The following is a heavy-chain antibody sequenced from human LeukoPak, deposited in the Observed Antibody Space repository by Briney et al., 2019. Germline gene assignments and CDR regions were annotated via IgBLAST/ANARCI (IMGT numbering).Heavy chain of an antibody. Sequence: GGSLRLSCAASGFTFSSYGMHWVRQAPGKGLEWVAVISYDGSNKYYADSVKGRFTISRDNSKNTLYLQMNSLRSEDTAVYYCARAANIVVVVAATDYYYYGMDVWGQGTTVTVSS. CDR3: ARAANIVVVVAATDYYYYGMDV. J-gene: IGHJ6*02. CDR2: ISYDGSNK. V-gene: IGHV3-30*03. CDR1: GFTFSSYG. D-gene: IGHD2-15*01.